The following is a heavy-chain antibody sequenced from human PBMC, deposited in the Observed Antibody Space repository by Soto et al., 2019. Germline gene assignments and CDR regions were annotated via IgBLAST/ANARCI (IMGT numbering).Heavy chain of an antibody. CDR2: ISYDGSNK. CDR1: GFTFSSYG. J-gene: IGHJ4*02. V-gene: IGHV3-30*18. CDR3: AKGSLRYFDWLPVDY. D-gene: IGHD3-9*01. Sequence: QVQLVESGGGVVQPGRSLRLSCAASGFTFSSYGMHWVRQAPGKGLEWVAVISYDGSNKYYAYSVKGRFTISRDNSKNTLYLQMNSLRAEDTAVYYCAKGSLRYFDWLPVDYWGQGTLVTVSS.